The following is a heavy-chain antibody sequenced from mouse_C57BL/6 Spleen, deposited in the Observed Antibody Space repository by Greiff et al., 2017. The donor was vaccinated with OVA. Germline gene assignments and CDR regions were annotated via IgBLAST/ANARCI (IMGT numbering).Heavy chain of an antibody. D-gene: IGHD2-5*01. CDR2: INPNNGGT. CDR3: ARDSNYEYFDV. V-gene: IGHV1-22*01. CDR1: GYTFTDYN. J-gene: IGHJ1*03. Sequence: VQLQQSGPELVKPGASVKMSCKASGYTFTDYNMHWVKQRPGKSLEWIGYINPNNGGTSYNQKFKGKATLTVNKSSSTAYMELRSLTSEDSAVYYCARDSNYEYFDVWGTGTTVTVSS.